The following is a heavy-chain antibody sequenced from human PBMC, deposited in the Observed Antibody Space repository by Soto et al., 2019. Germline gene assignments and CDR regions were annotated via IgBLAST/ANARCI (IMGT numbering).Heavy chain of an antibody. D-gene: IGHD1-26*01. V-gene: IGHV3-7*03. CDR3: GTGQWELDY. CDR1: GSTLSRYW. Sequence: GGSLRLSCAAFGSTLSRYWMNWVRQAPGQGLEWVANINQDGSEKSYVDSVKGRFSISRDNARNSLHLQMNSLRVEDTDVYYCGTGQWELDYWGQGTLVTVSS. J-gene: IGHJ4*02. CDR2: INQDGSEK.